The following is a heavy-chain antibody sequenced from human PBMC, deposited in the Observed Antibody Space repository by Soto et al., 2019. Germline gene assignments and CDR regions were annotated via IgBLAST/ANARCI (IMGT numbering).Heavy chain of an antibody. J-gene: IGHJ4*02. V-gene: IGHV3-74*01. CDR3: GRGGSDSPMAPGY. CDR1: GFTFSSYW. D-gene: IGHD5-18*01. CDR2: INPDGSAT. Sequence: GGSLRLSCAASGFTFSSYWMHWVRQAPGKGLVWVSRINPDGSATNYADSVKGRFTISRDNAKNTLYLQMNSLRAEDTAVFYCGRGGSDSPMAPGYWGQGTLVTVSS.